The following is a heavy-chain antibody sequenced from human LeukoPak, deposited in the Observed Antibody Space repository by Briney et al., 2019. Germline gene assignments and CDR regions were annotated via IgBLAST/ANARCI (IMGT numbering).Heavy chain of an antibody. CDR1: GFTFSSYS. Sequence: PGGSLRLSCAASGFTFSSYSMNWVRQASGKGLEWVSYISSSSSTIYYADSVKGRFTISRDNAKNSLYLQMNSPRAEDTAVYYCARDLPYGDYFPYGMDVWGQGTTVTVSS. D-gene: IGHD4-17*01. CDR3: ARDLPYGDYFPYGMDV. CDR2: ISSSSSTI. V-gene: IGHV3-48*01. J-gene: IGHJ6*02.